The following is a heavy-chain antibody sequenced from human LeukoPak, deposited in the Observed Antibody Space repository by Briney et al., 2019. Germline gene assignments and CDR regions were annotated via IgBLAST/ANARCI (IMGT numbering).Heavy chain of an antibody. V-gene: IGHV4-31*03. CDR1: GGSISSGGYY. J-gene: IGHJ4*02. CDR2: IYYRGST. D-gene: IGHD1-26*01. CDR3: ARAGATTSDGYFDY. Sequence: TTSETLSLTCTVSGGSISSGGYYWSWIRQHPGKGLEWIGYIYYRGSTYYNPSLKSRVTISVDTSKNQFSLKLSSVTAADTAVYYCARAGATTSDGYFDYWGQGTLVTVSS.